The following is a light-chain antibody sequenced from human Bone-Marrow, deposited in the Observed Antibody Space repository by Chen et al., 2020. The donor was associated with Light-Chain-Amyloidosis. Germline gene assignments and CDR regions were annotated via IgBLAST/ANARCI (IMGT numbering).Light chain of an antibody. CDR1: SSDVGGDNH. CDR2: EVT. J-gene: IGLJ1*01. Sequence: QSALTHPASLSCSPALSITISCTGTSSDVGGDNHVSWYQQHPDKAPKLMIYEVTNRPSWVPDRFSGYKSDNTASLTISGLQTEDEADYFCSSYTITNTLVFGSGTRVTVL. CDR3: SSYTITNTLV. V-gene: IGLV2-14*01.